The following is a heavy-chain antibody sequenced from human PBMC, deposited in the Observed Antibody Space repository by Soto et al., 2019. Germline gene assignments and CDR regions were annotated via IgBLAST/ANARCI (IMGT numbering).Heavy chain of an antibody. CDR2: IYYSGST. V-gene: IGHV4-59*01. CDR1: GGSISSYY. Sequence: SETLSLTCTVSGGSISSYYWSWIRQPPGKGLEWIGYIYYSGSTNYNPSLKSRVTISVDTSKNQFSLKLSSVTAADTAVYYCARGLIGSQGDYYYGMDVWGQGTTVTVSS. D-gene: IGHD1-26*01. CDR3: ARGLIGSQGDYYYGMDV. J-gene: IGHJ6*02.